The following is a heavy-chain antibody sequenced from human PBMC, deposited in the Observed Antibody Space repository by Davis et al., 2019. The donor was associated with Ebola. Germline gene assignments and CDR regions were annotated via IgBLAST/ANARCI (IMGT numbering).Heavy chain of an antibody. CDR1: GFTVSSNY. Sequence: GGSLRLSCAASGFTVSSNYMSWVRQAPGKGLEWVSVIYSGGSTYYADSVKGRFTISRDNSKNTLYLQMNSLRADDTAVYYCARDRYSSSWYGYWGQGTLVTVSS. D-gene: IGHD6-13*01. V-gene: IGHV3-66*01. CDR3: ARDRYSSSWYGY. J-gene: IGHJ4*02. CDR2: IYSGGST.